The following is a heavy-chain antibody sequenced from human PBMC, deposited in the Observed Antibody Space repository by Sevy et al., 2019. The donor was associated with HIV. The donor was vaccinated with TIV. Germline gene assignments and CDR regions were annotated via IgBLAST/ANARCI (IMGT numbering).Heavy chain of an antibody. CDR2: IKYDGSEE. J-gene: IGHJ4*02. D-gene: IGHD1-1*01. V-gene: IGHV3-7*03. Sequence: GGSLRLSCAASGLTFSYYWMSWVRQAPGKGLEWVANIKYDGSEEYYVDSVKGRFTITRDNAENSLSLQMNSLRAEDTAIYYCATPFTGRFDSWGQGTLVTVSS. CDR3: ATPFTGRFDS. CDR1: GLTFSYYW.